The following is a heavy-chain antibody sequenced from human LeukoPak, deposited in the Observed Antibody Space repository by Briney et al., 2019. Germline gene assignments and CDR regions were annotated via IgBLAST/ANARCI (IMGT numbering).Heavy chain of an antibody. CDR3: AKDCPQLVRDYFDY. Sequence: GSLRLSCAASGFTFSSYGMHWVRQAPGKGLEWVAFIRYDGSNKYYADSVKGRFTISRDNSKNTLYLQMNSLRAEDTAVYYCAKDCPQLVRDYFDYWGQGTLVTVSS. J-gene: IGHJ4*02. CDR1: GFTFSSYG. D-gene: IGHD6-13*01. V-gene: IGHV3-30*02. CDR2: IRYDGSNK.